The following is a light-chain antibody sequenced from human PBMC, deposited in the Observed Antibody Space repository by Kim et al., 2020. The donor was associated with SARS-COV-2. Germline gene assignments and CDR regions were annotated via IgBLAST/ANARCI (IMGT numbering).Light chain of an antibody. CDR3: QQYAKSPT. J-gene: IGKJ5*01. Sequence: DIVLTQSPGTLSLSPGERATLSCRASQNVASNYLAWYQQKPGQAPRLLVYGTSNRATGIPDRFSGSASGTDLTLTITGLEPDDFAVYYCQQYAKSPTFGQGTRLEIK. CDR2: GTS. V-gene: IGKV3-20*01. CDR1: QNVASNY.